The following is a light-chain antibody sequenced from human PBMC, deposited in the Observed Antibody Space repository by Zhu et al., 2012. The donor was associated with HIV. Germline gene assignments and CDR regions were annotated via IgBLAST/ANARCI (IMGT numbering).Light chain of an antibody. CDR1: QSISSW. Sequence: DIQMTQSPSTLSASVGDRVTITCRASQSISSWLAWYQQKPGKAPKLLIYKASSLESGVPSRFSGSGSGTEFSLTISSLQPDDFATYYCQQYNTYSWTFGQGTRVGSQT. J-gene: IGKJ1*01. V-gene: IGKV1-5*03. CDR3: QQYNTYSWT. CDR2: KAS.